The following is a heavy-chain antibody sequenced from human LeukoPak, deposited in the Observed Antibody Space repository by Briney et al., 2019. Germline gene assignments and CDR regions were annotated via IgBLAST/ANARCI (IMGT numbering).Heavy chain of an antibody. Sequence: TGGSLRLSSAASGFTFTSYAMSWVRQAPGKGLGWVSVISRSGGSTYYADSVKGRFTISRDNSKNTLYLQMNSLRAEDKGVYYCAKGDTDMAEYYYYYAMDVWGQGPTVTVSS. V-gene: IGHV3-23*01. CDR1: GFTFTSYA. CDR2: ISRSGGST. CDR3: AKGDTDMAEYYYYYAMDV. J-gene: IGHJ6*02. D-gene: IGHD5-18*01.